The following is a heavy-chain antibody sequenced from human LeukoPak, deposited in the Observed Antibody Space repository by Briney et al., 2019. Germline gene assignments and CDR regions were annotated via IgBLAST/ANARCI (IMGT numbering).Heavy chain of an antibody. CDR3: ARAVPMARGVNYYDY. J-gene: IGHJ4*02. V-gene: IGHV3-30*03. D-gene: IGHD3-10*01. CDR1: RFSFRSYD. Sequence: GRSLRLSCAASRFSFRSYDMHRVRQAPGKGLEWLAVSSYDEGHTYYTDSVKGRFTISRDNARNSLYLQMNSLRAGDTAVYYCARAVPMARGVNYYDYWGQGTLVTVSS. CDR2: SSYDEGHT.